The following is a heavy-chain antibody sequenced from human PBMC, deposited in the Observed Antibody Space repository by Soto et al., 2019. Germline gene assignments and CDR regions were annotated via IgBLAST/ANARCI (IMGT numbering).Heavy chain of an antibody. Sequence: ETLSLTCTVSGGSISSSSYYWGWIRQPPGKGLEWIGSIYYSGSTYYNPSLKSRVTISVDTSKNQFSLKLSSVTAADTAVYYCATLGDCSGGSCYSGYYGMDVWGQGTTVTVSS. J-gene: IGHJ6*02. CDR3: ATLGDCSGGSCYSGYYGMDV. CDR1: GGSISSSSYY. D-gene: IGHD2-15*01. CDR2: IYYSGST. V-gene: IGHV4-39*01.